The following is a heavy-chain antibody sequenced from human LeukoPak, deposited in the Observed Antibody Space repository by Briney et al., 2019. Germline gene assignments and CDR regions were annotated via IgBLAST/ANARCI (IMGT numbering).Heavy chain of an antibody. V-gene: IGHV4-59*01. CDR2: IYYSGST. CDR1: GGSITRYY. Sequence: SETLSLTCSVSGGSITRYYWTWIRQPPGKGLEWIGYIYYSGSTNYTPSLKSRVTISVDTSKNQFSLKLTSVTAADTAVYYCARVPLRDCSSTSCLRYFYMDVWGKGTTVTVS. CDR3: ARVPLRDCSSTSCLRYFYMDV. D-gene: IGHD2-2*01. J-gene: IGHJ6*03.